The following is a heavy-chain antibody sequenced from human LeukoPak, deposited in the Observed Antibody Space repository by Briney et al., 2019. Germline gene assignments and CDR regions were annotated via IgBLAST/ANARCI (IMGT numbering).Heavy chain of an antibody. J-gene: IGHJ4*02. CDR3: AKDRDSGSYWVDY. CDR1: GFTFSSYG. V-gene: IGHV3-23*01. CDR2: ISGSGGST. D-gene: IGHD1-26*01. Sequence: QPGGSLRLSCAASGFTFSSYGMHWVRQAPGKGLEWVSAISGSGGSTYYADPVKGRFTISRDNSKNTLYLQMNSLRAEDTAVYYCAKDRDSGSYWVDYWGQGTLVTVSS.